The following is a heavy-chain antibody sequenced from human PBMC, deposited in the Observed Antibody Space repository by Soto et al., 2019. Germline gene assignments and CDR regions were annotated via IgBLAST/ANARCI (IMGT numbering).Heavy chain of an antibody. CDR3: ARGSGSSSATFDP. CDR1: GYTFTSYA. J-gene: IGHJ5*02. CDR2: MNPNSGNT. Sequence: GASVKVSCKASGYTFTSYAMHWVRQAPGQGLEWMGWMNPNSGNTGYAQKFQGRVTMTRNTSISTAYMELSSLRSEDTAVYYCARGSGSSSATFDPWGQGTLVTVSS. V-gene: IGHV1-8*02. D-gene: IGHD6-6*01.